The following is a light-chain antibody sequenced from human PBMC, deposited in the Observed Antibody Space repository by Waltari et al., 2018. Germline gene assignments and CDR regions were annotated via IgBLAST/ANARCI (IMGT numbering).Light chain of an antibody. J-gene: IGLJ3*02. CDR3: AAWDDSLIGRV. CDR1: SSNIGTNT. V-gene: IGLV1-44*01. Sequence: QSVLTQPPSTSGTPGQTVTISCSGSSSNIGTNTVTWYQQFPGTAPTVLVFANYHRPSGVPNRFSASKSGTSASLVISGLQSEDEGDYFCAAWDDSLIGRVFGGGTTLTVL. CDR2: ANY.